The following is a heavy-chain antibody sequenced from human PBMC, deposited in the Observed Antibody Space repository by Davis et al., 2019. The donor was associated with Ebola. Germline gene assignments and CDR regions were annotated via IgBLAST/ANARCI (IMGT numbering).Heavy chain of an antibody. J-gene: IGHJ4*02. CDR2: ISISSAFI. V-gene: IGHV3-21*01. CDR3: AKLKD. CDR1: GFTFSTYT. Sequence: GGSLRLSCAASGFTFSTYTMTWVRQAPGKGLEWVSSISISSAFIYYADSVKGRFTVSRDNAKSSLSLQMNSLRAEDTAVYYCAKLKDWGQGTLVTVSS.